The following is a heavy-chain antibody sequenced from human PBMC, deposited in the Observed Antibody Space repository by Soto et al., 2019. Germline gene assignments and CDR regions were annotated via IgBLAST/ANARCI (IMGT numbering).Heavy chain of an antibody. J-gene: IGHJ4*02. D-gene: IGHD4-17*01. CDR2: ISGSGDNK. CDR1: GFTFSSCS. Sequence: PGGSLRLSCASSGFTFSSCSMNWVRQAPGNGLEWVSFISGSGDNKYYADSVKGRFTISRDNAKNSLYLQMSSLRDEDTAVYYCARGHDYGDYVFDCWGQGTLVTVSS. V-gene: IGHV3-48*02. CDR3: ARGHDYGDYVFDC.